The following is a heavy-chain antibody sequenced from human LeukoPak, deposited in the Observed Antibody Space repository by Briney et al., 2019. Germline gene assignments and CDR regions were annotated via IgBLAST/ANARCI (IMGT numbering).Heavy chain of an antibody. D-gene: IGHD5-18*01. CDR2: ISSSSSYI. CDR1: GFTFSSYS. CDR3: ARARYSYAAGAFDI. Sequence: GSLRLSCAASGFTFSSYSMNWVRQAPGQGLAWVSSISSSSSYIYYADSVKGRFTISRDNAKNSLYLQMNSLRAEDTAVYYCARARYSYAAGAFDIWGQGTMVTVSS. J-gene: IGHJ3*02. V-gene: IGHV3-21*01.